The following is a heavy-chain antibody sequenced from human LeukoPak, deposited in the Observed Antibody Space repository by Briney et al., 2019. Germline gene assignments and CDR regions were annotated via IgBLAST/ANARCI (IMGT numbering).Heavy chain of an antibody. J-gene: IGHJ3*02. D-gene: IGHD4-17*01. CDR3: ARSYGDPIWGAFDI. Sequence: GGSLRLSCPASGFTFSDYYMSWIRQAPGKGLEWVSYISSSGSTIYYADSVKGRFTISRDNAKNTLYLQMNSLRAEDTAVYNCARSYGDPIWGAFDIWGQGTLVTVSS. CDR2: ISSSGSTI. V-gene: IGHV3-11*04. CDR1: GFTFSDYY.